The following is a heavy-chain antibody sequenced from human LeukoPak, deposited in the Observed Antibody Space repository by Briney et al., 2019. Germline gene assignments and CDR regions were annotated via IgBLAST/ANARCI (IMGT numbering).Heavy chain of an antibody. J-gene: IGHJ2*01. CDR3: AKDLAYGYCSSTSCYKGDWYFDL. D-gene: IGHD2-2*02. V-gene: IGHV3-23*01. CDR2: ISGSGGST. CDR1: GLSFSSYT. Sequence: GGSLRLSCAPSGLSFSSYTIPWVRQAPGKGLEWVSAISGSGGSTYYADSVKGRFTISRDNSKNTLYLQMNSLRAEDTAVYYCAKDLAYGYCSSTSCYKGDWYFDLWGRGTLVTVSS.